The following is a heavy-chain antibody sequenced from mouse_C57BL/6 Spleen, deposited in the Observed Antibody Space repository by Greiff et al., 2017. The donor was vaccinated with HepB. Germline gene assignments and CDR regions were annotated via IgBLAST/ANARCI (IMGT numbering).Heavy chain of an antibody. Sequence: EVQLVESGPELVKPGASVKISCKASGYSFTGYFMNWVKQSHGKSLEWIGRINPYNGDTYYNQKFKGKATLTVDKSSSTAHMELLSLTSEDFAVYDCARGYYGKGYAMDDWGQGTSVTVSS. V-gene: IGHV1-37*01. CDR2: INPYNGDT. CDR1: GYSFTGYF. J-gene: IGHJ4*01. D-gene: IGHD1-1*01. CDR3: ARGYYGKGYAMDD.